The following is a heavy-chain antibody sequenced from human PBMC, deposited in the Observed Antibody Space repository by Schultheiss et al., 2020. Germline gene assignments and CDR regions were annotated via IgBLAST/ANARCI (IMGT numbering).Heavy chain of an antibody. Sequence: SVKVSCKASGYTFTSYDINWVRQATGQGLEWMGGIIPIFGTANYAQKFQGRVTMTRDTSTSTVYMELSSLRSEDTAVYYCASLVVGGSGSHEIHDYWGQGTLVTVSS. CDR1: GYTFTSYD. D-gene: IGHD3-10*01. J-gene: IGHJ4*02. V-gene: IGHV1-69*05. CDR2: IIPIFGTA. CDR3: ASLVVGGSGSHEIHDY.